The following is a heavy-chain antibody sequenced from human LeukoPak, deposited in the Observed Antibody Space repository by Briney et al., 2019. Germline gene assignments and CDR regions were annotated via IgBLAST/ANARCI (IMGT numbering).Heavy chain of an antibody. V-gene: IGHV4-34*01. CDR1: GGSISSYY. D-gene: IGHD6-19*01. CDR3: ARQWYSSGWYPDY. J-gene: IGHJ4*02. CDR2: INHSGST. Sequence: SETLSLTCTVSGGSISSYYWSWIRQPPGKGLEWIGEINHSGSTNYNPSLKSRVTISVDTSKNQFSLKLSSVTAADTAVYYCARQWYSSGWYPDYWGQGTLVTVSS.